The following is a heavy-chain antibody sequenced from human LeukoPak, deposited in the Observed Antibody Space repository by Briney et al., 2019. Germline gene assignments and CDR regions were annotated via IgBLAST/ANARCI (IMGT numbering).Heavy chain of an antibody. D-gene: IGHD4-23*01. J-gene: IGHJ1*01. CDR2: TMPVIGTP. CDR3: ATYGGNTAEFFQH. V-gene: IGHV1-69*05. CDR1: GGPFCKYA. Sequence: GASVKVSCKASGGPFCKYAINWVRQAPGQGLEWMGGTMPVIGTPIYAQKFQSRVTITTGESTNTAFMELNNLRSEDTAIYYCATYGGNTAEFFQHWGQGTLVTVSS.